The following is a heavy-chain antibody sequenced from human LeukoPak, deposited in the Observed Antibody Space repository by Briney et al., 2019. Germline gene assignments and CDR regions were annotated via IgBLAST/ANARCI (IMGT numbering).Heavy chain of an antibody. CDR3: AREGGFYRPLGY. D-gene: IGHD3-3*01. V-gene: IGHV4-4*02. CDR2: VHLDGRS. CDR1: GDSLTSTNW. J-gene: IGHJ4*02. Sequence: NSSEALSLTCEVPGDSLTSTNWWTWVRPPPGKGLVWNGEVHLDGRSNYNPSLKSRLIMSVALTKNHISLRRPSVTAADTSVYYCAREGGFYRPLGYSGQRTLVTVSS.